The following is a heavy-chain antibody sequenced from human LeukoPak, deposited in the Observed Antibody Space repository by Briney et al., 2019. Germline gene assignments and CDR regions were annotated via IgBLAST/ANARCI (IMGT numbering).Heavy chain of an antibody. J-gene: IGHJ3*02. D-gene: IGHD3-10*01. CDR3: ARRRAAGVRGAIGAFDI. Sequence: GESLNISCKAPGYSFTSYWIGWVRQMPGKGLEGMGIIYPRDSDTRYSPSFQGQVTISADKSISTAYLQWSGLKASDTAMYYCARRRAAGVRGAIGAFDIWGQGTMVTVSS. V-gene: IGHV5-51*01. CDR2: IYPRDSDT. CDR1: GYSFTSYW.